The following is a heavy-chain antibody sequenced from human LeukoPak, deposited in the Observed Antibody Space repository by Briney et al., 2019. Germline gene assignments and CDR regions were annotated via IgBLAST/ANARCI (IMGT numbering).Heavy chain of an antibody. V-gene: IGHV3-30-3*01. Sequence: PGGSLRLSCAASGFTFSSYAMHWVRQAPGKGLEWVVVISYDGSNKYYADSVKGRFTISRDNSKNTLYLQMNSLRAEDTAVYYCASRYNSWSDYWGQGTLVTVSS. D-gene: IGHD1-1*01. CDR3: ASRYNSWSDY. CDR1: GFTFSSYA. J-gene: IGHJ4*02. CDR2: ISYDGSNK.